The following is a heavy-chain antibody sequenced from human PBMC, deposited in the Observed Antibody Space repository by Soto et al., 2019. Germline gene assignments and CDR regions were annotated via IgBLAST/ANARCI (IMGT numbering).Heavy chain of an antibody. V-gene: IGHV4-61*01. CDR1: GGSVSSGSYY. J-gene: IGHJ4*02. D-gene: IGHD3-22*01. CDR2: IYYSGST. Sequence: SETLSLTCTVSGGSVSSGSYYWSWIRQPPGKGLEWIGYIYYSGSTNYNPSLKSRVTISVDTSKNQFSLKLSSVTAADTAVYYCARESWYYDSSGYYPCFVYWGKGTLVTVSS. CDR3: ARESWYYDSSGYYPCFVY.